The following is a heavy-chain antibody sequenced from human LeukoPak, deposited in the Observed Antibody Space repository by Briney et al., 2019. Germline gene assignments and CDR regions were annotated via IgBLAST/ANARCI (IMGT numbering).Heavy chain of an antibody. Sequence: ASETLSLTCAVYGGSFSGYYWSWIRQPPGKGLEWIGEINHSGSTNYNPSLKSRVTISVDTSKNQFSLKLSSVTAADTAVYYCARRVPAASRQNWFDPWGQGTLVTVSS. D-gene: IGHD2-2*01. CDR1: GGSFSGYY. CDR3: ARRVPAASRQNWFDP. V-gene: IGHV4-34*01. CDR2: INHSGST. J-gene: IGHJ5*02.